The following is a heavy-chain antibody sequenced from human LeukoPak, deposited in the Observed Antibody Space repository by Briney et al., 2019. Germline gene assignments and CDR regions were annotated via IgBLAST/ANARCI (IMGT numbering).Heavy chain of an antibody. CDR1: GGSIGSSNYY. D-gene: IGHD6-19*01. Sequence: SETLSLTCTVSGGSIGSSNYYWGWIRQPPGKGLEWIGNIYYSGSTYYNPSLKSRVTTSVDTSKNHFSLKLSSVTAADTAVYYCARLVAVAGVFDYWGQGTLVTVSS. CDR2: IYYSGST. V-gene: IGHV4-39*02. J-gene: IGHJ4*02. CDR3: ARLVAVAGVFDY.